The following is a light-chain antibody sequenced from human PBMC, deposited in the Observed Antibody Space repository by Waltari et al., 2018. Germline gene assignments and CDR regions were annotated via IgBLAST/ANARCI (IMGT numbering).Light chain of an antibody. V-gene: IGKV4-1*01. J-gene: IGKJ1*01. CDR3: QQYYSSPPWT. CDR2: WAS. Sequence: DIVMIQSPDSLAVSLGERATINCKSSQSIFYTSSNKDYLAWYQQKSGQPPKLLITWASTRESGVPDRFVGSGSGKDFTLTISSLQAEDVAVYYGQQYYSSPPWTFGQGTKVEIK. CDR1: QSIFYTSSNKDY.